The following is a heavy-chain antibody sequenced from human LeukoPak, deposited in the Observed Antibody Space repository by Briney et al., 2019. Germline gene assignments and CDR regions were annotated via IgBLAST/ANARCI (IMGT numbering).Heavy chain of an antibody. CDR2: IYYSGST. D-gene: IGHD6-13*01. V-gene: IGHV4-59*08. J-gene: IGHJ4*02. CDR3: ARRSGSWDYFDY. Sequence: SETLSLTCNVSGGSISSYYWSWMRQSPGKGLEWIGYIYYSGSTIYNPSLTSRVSIPIDTSKNQFSLTLSSVTAADTAVYYCARRSGSWDYFDYWGQGALVTVSS. CDR1: GGSISSYY.